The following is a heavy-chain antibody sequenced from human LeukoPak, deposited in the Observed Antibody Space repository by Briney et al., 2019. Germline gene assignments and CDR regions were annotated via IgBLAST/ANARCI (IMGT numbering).Heavy chain of an antibody. CDR1: GGSFSGYY. CDR3: ARGSTFYYYDSSGYYHPNYYFDY. D-gene: IGHD3-22*01. J-gene: IGHJ4*02. V-gene: IGHV4-34*01. CDR2: INHSGST. Sequence: SETLSLTCAVYGGSFSGYYWSWIRQPPGKGLEWIGEINHSGSTNYNPSLKSRVTISVDTSKNQFSLKLSSVTAADTAVYYCARGSTFYYYDSSGYYHPNYYFDYWGQGTLSPSPQ.